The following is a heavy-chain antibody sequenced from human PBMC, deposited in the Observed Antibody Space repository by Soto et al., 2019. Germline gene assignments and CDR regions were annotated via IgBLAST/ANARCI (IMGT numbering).Heavy chain of an antibody. Sequence: QVQLQQWGAGLLKPSETLSLTCAVYGGSFSGYYWSWIRQPPGKGLEWIGEINHSGSTNYNPSLESRVILSLDASKNEFSLNLRSVTAADTAVYYCARRSNYVGGRRFDPWGQGILVTVSS. J-gene: IGHJ5*02. CDR1: GGSFSGYY. V-gene: IGHV4-34*01. CDR3: ARRSNYVGGRRFDP. D-gene: IGHD4-4*01. CDR2: INHSGST.